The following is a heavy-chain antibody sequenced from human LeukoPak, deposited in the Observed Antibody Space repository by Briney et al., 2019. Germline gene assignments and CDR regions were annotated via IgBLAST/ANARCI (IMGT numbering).Heavy chain of an antibody. CDR1: DGSINTPNYY. CDR3: ARDRAGTNINVLRYFDWLHTGFDY. Sequence: SGTLSLTCTVSDGSINTPNYYWGWIRQPPGNGLEWIGNIFYRGSTYYGPSLKSRVTISLDTSKNQFSLNLNSVTAADTAVYYCARDRAGTNINVLRYFDWLHTGFDYWGQGTLVTVSS. CDR2: IFYRGST. V-gene: IGHV4-39*07. D-gene: IGHD3-9*01. J-gene: IGHJ4*02.